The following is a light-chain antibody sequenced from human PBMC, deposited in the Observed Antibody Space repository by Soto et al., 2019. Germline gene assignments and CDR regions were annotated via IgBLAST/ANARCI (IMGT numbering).Light chain of an antibody. CDR3: QQYGSWT. V-gene: IGKV3-20*01. CDR1: QSVSSSY. J-gene: IGKJ1*01. CDR2: GAS. Sequence: EIVLTQSPGTLSLSPGDRATLSCSATQSVSSSYLAWYQQKPGQAPRLLIYGASSRATGIPDRFSGSGSGTDFTLTITRLEPEDFAVYYCQQYGSWTFGQGTKVEIK.